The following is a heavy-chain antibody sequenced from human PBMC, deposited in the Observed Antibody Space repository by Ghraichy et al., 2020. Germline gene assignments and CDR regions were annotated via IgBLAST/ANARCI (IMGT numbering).Heavy chain of an antibody. CDR2: ISGSGGST. CDR1: GFTFSSYA. D-gene: IGHD6-19*01. Sequence: GGSLRLSCAASGFTFSSYAMSWVRQAPGKGLEWVSAISGSGGSTYYADSVKGRFTISRDNSKNTLYLQMNSLRAEDTAVYYCARSGSGWYYGYYFDYWGQGTLVTVSS. J-gene: IGHJ4*02. V-gene: IGHV3-23*01. CDR3: ARSGSGWYYGYYFDY.